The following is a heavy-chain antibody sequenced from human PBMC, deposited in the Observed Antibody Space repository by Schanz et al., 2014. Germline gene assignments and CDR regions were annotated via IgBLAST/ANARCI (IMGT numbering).Heavy chain of an antibody. CDR2: LSEGGGGT. J-gene: IGHJ5*02. CDR3: AKAADWPVTQFDP. V-gene: IGHV3-23*01. Sequence: EVQLLESGGGLAQPGGSLRLSCAASGFTLSNYAMSWVRQAPGKGLEWVSALSEGGGGTHYADSVRGRFTISSDSSKNTLYLQMSSLRADDTAVYYCAKAADWPVTQFDPWGQGTLVTVSS. D-gene: IGHD3-9*01. CDR1: GFTLSNYA.